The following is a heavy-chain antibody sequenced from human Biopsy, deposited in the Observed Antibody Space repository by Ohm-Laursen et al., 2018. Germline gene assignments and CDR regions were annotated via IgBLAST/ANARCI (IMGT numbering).Heavy chain of an antibody. CDR3: ATELLPPGVGGPWLDS. J-gene: IGHJ5*01. CDR2: ISASSSYI. D-gene: IGHD3-10*01. Sequence: SLRLSCAASGVTLSGHGMNWVRQAPGKGLEWVSSISASSSYIYYADSVEGRFTVSRDNTKNTLYLQMNSLRAADTAIYFCATELLPPGVGGPWLDSWGQGTPVTVSS. CDR1: GVTLSGHG. V-gene: IGHV3-21*06.